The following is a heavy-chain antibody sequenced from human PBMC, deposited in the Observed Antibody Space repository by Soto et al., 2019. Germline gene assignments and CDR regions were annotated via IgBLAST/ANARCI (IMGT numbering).Heavy chain of an antibody. V-gene: IGHV4-61*01. CDR1: GGSVSSGSYY. J-gene: IGHJ5*02. Sequence: QVQLQESGPGLVKPSETLSLTCTVSGGSVSSGSYYWSWIRQPPGKGLEWIGYIYYSGSTNYNPSLKSRVTISVDTSKNQFSLKLNSVTAAETAVYYCARVRAERITIFGVADNWFDPWGQGTLVTVSS. D-gene: IGHD3-3*01. CDR3: ARVRAERITIFGVADNWFDP. CDR2: IYYSGST.